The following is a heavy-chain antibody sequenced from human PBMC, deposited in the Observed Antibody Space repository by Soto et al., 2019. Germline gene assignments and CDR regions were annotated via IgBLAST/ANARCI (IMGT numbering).Heavy chain of an antibody. CDR3: ARGGIVVVVAARDAFDI. CDR1: GGSISSGGYY. Sequence: QVQLQESGPGLVKPSQTLSLTCTVSGGSISSGGYYWSWIRQHPGKGLEWIGYIYYSGSTYYNPSLTSRVTIPVDPSKNRFSLKLSSVTAADMAVYYCARGGIVVVVAARDAFDIWGQGTMVTVSS. CDR2: IYYSGST. V-gene: IGHV4-31*03. J-gene: IGHJ3*02. D-gene: IGHD2-15*01.